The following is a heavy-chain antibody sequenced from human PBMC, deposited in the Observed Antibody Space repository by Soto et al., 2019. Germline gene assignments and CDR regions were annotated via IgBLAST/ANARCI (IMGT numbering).Heavy chain of an antibody. Sequence: QVQLVESGGGVVQPGRSLRLSCAASGFTFSSYGMYWFRQAPGRGLEWLAIIRYDGSNIYYADSVEGRFTISRDTSKNTLYLQMTSRRAEDTAVCYCARDRTYYGSGSKGMDVWGQGTTVTVSS. CDR3: ARDRTYYGSGSKGMDV. D-gene: IGHD3-10*01. CDR1: GFTFSSYG. V-gene: IGHV3-33*01. CDR2: IRYDGSNI. J-gene: IGHJ6*02.